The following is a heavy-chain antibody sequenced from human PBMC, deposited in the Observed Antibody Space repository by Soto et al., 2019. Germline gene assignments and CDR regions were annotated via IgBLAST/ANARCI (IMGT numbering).Heavy chain of an antibody. CDR1: EVRFSFYW. J-gene: IGHJ6*02. CDR2: INEDGSET. D-gene: IGHD3-16*01. Sequence: EVQMVESGGNLVQPGGSLRVSCAASEVRFSFYWMSWVRQAPGKGLEWVADINEDGSETYYADAVKGRFIISRDDATNSLYLQMNSLRAGDTAVYFCAKSPMVRTFHYGMDVWGQGTTVTVSS. V-gene: IGHV3-7*05. CDR3: AKSPMVRTFHYGMDV.